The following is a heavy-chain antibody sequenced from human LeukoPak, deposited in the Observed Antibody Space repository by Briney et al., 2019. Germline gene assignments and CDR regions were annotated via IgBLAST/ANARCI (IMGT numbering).Heavy chain of an antibody. Sequence: GGSLRLSCAASGFTFSGHWMSWVRQAPGKGLEWVANINQGGSDKYYVDSVKGRFTISRDNAKDSLYLQMNGLRAEDTAVYYCVREQARGGSFDYWGQGTLVTVSS. J-gene: IGHJ4*02. CDR3: VREQARGGSFDY. V-gene: IGHV3-7*01. CDR2: INQGGSDK. D-gene: IGHD2-15*01. CDR1: GFTFSGHW.